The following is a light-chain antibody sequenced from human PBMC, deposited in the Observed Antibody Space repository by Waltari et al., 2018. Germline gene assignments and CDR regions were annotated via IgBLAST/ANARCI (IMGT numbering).Light chain of an antibody. CDR3: CSYAGRLWV. Sequence: QSALSQPRSVSGSPGQSVTISCTGTNSNIGGYNYVSWYQHHPGKVPKLTIYDVSKRPSGVPDRFSGSKAGNTASRTISGLQAEDEAHYYCCSYAGRLWVFGGGTNLTVL. CDR2: DVS. J-gene: IGLJ3*02. CDR1: NSNIGGYNY. V-gene: IGLV2-11*01.